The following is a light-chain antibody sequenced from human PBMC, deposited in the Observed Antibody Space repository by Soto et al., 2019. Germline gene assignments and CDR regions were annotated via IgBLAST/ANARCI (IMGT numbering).Light chain of an antibody. CDR2: DAS. V-gene: IGKV3-11*01. Sequence: EIVLTQSPATLSLSPGERATLSGRASQSVSSYLAWHQQKPGQAPRLLIYDASNRATGIPARFSGSGSGTDFTLTISSLEPEDFAVYYCQQYNNWPPITFGQGTRLEIK. J-gene: IGKJ5*01. CDR3: QQYNNWPPIT. CDR1: QSVSSY.